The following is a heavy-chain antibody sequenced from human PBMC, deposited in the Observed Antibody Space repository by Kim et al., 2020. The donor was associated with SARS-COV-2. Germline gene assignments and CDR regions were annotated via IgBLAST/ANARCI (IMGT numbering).Heavy chain of an antibody. CDR2: IYYSGST. V-gene: IGHV4-59*08. CDR3: ARRSLGYCSGGSCYSAFDI. CDR1: GGSISSYY. J-gene: IGHJ3*02. Sequence: SETLSLTCTVSGGSISSYYWSWIRQPPGKGLEWIGYIYYSGSTNYNPSLKSRVTISVDTSKNQFSLKLSSVTAADTAAYYCARRSLGYCSGGSCYSAFDIWGLGTMVTVSS. D-gene: IGHD2-15*01.